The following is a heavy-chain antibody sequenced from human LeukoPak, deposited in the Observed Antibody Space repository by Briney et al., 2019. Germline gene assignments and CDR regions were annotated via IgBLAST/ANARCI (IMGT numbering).Heavy chain of an antibody. J-gene: IGHJ5*02. Sequence: ASVKVSCKASGYAFTGYYMHWVRQAPGQGLEWMGWMNPNSGDTNYAQKFQGWVTMTRDTSPSTAYMERPRLTSDDTAVYSCARGRNSSGWPGDWFAPWGQGTLVTVSS. CDR2: MNPNSGDT. CDR1: GYAFTGYY. CDR3: ARGRNSSGWPGDWFAP. V-gene: IGHV1-2*04. D-gene: IGHD6-19*01.